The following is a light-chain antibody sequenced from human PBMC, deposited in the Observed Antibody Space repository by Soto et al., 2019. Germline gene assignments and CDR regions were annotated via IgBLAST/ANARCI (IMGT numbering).Light chain of an antibody. Sequence: QSVLTQPASVSGSPGQSITISCTGTNSDVGTYELVSWYQQHPGRAPKLMIYEGSKRPSGVSNRFSGSKSGDTASLTISGLQAEDEANDYCCSYAASSALWVFGGGTKLTVL. CDR1: NSDVGTYEL. V-gene: IGLV2-23*01. CDR3: CSYAASSALWV. J-gene: IGLJ3*02. CDR2: EGS.